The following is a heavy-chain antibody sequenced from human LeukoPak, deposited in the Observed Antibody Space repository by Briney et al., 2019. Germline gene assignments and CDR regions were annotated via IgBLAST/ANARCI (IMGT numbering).Heavy chain of an antibody. Sequence: RPSETLSLTCTVSGGSISSGGYYWSWIRQHPGKGLEWIGYIYYSGSTYYNPSLKSRVTISVDTSKNQFSLKFTVTAADTAMYYCARRDPDIVVEPAGKFEFWGQGVLVTVSS. CDR2: IYYSGST. J-gene: IGHJ4*02. D-gene: IGHD2-2*01. CDR3: ARRDPDIVVEPAGKFEF. V-gene: IGHV4-31*03. CDR1: GGSISSGGYY.